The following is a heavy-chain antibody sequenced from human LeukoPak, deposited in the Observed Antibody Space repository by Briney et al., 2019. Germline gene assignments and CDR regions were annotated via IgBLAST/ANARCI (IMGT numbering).Heavy chain of an antibody. CDR2: INPNSGGT. Sequence: ASVKVSCKASGYTFTGNYMHWVRQAPGQGLEWMGWINPNSGGTNYAQKFQGRVTMTRDASISTAYMELSRLRSDDTAVYYCARSYIVVVPAAISWFDPWGQGTLVTVSS. V-gene: IGHV1-2*02. D-gene: IGHD2-2*02. CDR1: GYTFTGNY. J-gene: IGHJ5*02. CDR3: ARSYIVVVPAAISWFDP.